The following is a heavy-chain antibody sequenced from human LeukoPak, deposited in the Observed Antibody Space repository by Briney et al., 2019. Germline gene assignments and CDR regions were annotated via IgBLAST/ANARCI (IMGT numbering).Heavy chain of an antibody. J-gene: IGHJ4*02. D-gene: IGHD5-12*01. V-gene: IGHV4-31*03. CDR1: GDXISSGGYY. Sequence: SQTLSLTCSVSGDXISSGGYYWSWIRQHPGKGLEWIGYIYYSGNTYYNPSLKRRVTISVDTSKNQFSLKLTSVTAADKAVYYCARAIVATISFDFWGQGTLVTVSS. CDR2: IYYSGNT. CDR3: ARAIVATISFDF.